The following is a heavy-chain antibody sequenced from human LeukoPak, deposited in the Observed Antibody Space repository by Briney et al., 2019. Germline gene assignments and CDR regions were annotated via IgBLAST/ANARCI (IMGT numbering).Heavy chain of an antibody. J-gene: IGHJ4*02. V-gene: IGHV3-30-3*01. CDR2: ISYDGSNK. Sequence: GGSLRLSCAASGFTFSSYAMHWVRQAPGKGLEWVAVISYDGSNKYYADSVKGRFTISRDNSKNTLYLQMNSLRAEDTAVYYCAREKAAGLYFDYWGQGTLVTVSS. CDR3: AREKAAGLYFDY. CDR1: GFTFSSYA. D-gene: IGHD6-13*01.